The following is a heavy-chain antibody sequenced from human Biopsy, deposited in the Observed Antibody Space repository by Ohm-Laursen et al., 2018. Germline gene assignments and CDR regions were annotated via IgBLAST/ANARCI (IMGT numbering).Heavy chain of an antibody. CDR1: GYIFTGYY. Sequence: ASVKVSCKASGYIFTGYYMHWVRQAPGQGLEWMGWLNTNRGDTEYAENFQGRVTMTRDTSISTAYMELSRLRSDDTAVYYCARLTRSTPTTGVWGQGTLVTVSS. V-gene: IGHV1-2*02. J-gene: IGHJ4*02. D-gene: IGHD2-8*01. CDR2: LNTNRGDT. CDR3: ARLTRSTPTTGV.